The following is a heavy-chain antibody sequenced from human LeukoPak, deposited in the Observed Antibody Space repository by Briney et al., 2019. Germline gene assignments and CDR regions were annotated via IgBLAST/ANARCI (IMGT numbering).Heavy chain of an antibody. CDR2: IYFNAGIT. D-gene: IGHD1-1*01. J-gene: IGHJ5*02. V-gene: IGHV4-39*01. Sequence: SDTLSLTCSVSGGSLSTSIDYWRWLRQPPGKGLEWIGSIYFNAGITFYNPSLKRRATLSLDTSNNQFSLSLSSVTAADTAVYYCARPLYNNWDQFDPWGPGTLVTVSS. CDR1: GGSLSTSIDY. CDR3: ARPLYNNWDQFDP.